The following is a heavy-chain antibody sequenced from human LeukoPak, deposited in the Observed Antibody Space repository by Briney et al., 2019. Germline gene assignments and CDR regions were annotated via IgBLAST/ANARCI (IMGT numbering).Heavy chain of an antibody. J-gene: IGHJ3*02. V-gene: IGHV4-34*01. CDR3: ARVPLTGGATSAFDI. CDR2: INHSGST. Sequence: SETLSLTCAVYGGSFSGYYWSWIRQPPGKGLEWIGEINHSGSTNYNPSLKSRVTISVDTSKNQFSLKLSSVTAADTAVYYCARVPLTGGATSAFDIWGQGTMVTVSS. D-gene: IGHD1-26*01. CDR1: GGSFSGYY.